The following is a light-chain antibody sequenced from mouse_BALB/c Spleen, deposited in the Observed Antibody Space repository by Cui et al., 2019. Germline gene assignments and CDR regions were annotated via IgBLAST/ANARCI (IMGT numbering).Light chain of an antibody. CDR3: QQVSIIPLT. Sequence: EIVLTQSPNTMAASTGERITITCSASSSISSNYLNCYHQKPWLAPKLLIYITTNLASGVPARFSGNASGTAYSLTIGAMEAEDFATYYCQQVSIIPLTFSSGTKFEVK. CDR1: SSISSNY. CDR2: ITT. V-gene: IGKV4-91*01. J-gene: IGKJ4*01.